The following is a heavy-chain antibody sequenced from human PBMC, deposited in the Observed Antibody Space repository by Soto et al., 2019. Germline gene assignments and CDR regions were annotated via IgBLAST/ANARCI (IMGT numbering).Heavy chain of an antibody. V-gene: IGHV1-8*01. CDR3: ARGPLTGDILTGYYLYYYYYYMDV. CDR2: MNPNSGNT. Sequence: GVSVKVSCKASGYTFTSYDINWVRQATGQGLEWMGWMNPNSGNTGYAQKFQGRVTMTRNTSISTAYMELSSLRSEDTAVYYCARGPLTGDILTGYYLYYYYYYMDVWGKGTTVTVSS. J-gene: IGHJ6*03. D-gene: IGHD3-9*01. CDR1: GYTFTSYD.